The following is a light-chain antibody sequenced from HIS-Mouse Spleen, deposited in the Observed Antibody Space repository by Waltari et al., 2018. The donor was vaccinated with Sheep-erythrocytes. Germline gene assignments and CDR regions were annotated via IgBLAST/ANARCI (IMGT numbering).Light chain of an antibody. V-gene: IGLV2-11*01. CDR3: CSYAGSYNHV. J-gene: IGLJ1*01. CDR1: SSDVVGYNY. CDR2: DVS. Sequence: QSALTQPRSVSGSPGQSVTISRTRTSSDVVGYNYVSWYQQHPGKAPKLMIYDVSKRPSGVPDRFSGSKSGNTASLTISGLQAEDEADYYCCSYAGSYNHVFATGTKVTVL.